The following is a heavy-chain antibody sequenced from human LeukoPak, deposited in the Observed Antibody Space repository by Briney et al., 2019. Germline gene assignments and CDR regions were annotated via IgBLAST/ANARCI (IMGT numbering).Heavy chain of an antibody. CDR3: ARIAISGTPGKDLDY. CDR2: VSPYNSNT. Sequence: ASVKVSCKASGYTFTSYGIGWVRQARGLGLEWMGWVSPYNSNTNPAQNLQGRVTMTTDTSTSTAYMELRSLRSDDTAVYYCARIAISGTPGKDLDYWGQGTLVTVSS. D-gene: IGHD2-21*01. J-gene: IGHJ4*02. CDR1: GYTFTSYG. V-gene: IGHV1-18*01.